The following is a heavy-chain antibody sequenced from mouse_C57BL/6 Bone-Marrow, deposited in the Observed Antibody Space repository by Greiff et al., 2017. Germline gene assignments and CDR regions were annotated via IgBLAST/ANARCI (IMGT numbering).Heavy chain of an antibody. D-gene: IGHD2-3*01. Sequence: EVNLVESGGGLVKPGGSLKLSCAASGFTFSDYGMHWVRQAPEKGLEWVAYISSGSSTIYYADTVKGRFTISRDNAKNTLFLQMTSLRSEDTAMYYCARGGYSEGYFDVWGTGTTVTVSS. CDR1: GFTFSDYG. J-gene: IGHJ1*03. CDR3: ARGGYSEGYFDV. V-gene: IGHV5-17*01. CDR2: ISSGSSTI.